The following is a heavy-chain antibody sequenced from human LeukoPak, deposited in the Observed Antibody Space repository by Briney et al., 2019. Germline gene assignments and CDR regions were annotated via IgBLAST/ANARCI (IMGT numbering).Heavy chain of an antibody. CDR1: GFTVSSNY. Sequence: GGSLRLSCAASGFTVSSNYMSWVRQAPGKGLEWVSVIYSGGSTYYADSVKGRFTISRDNSKNTLYLQMNSLRVEDTAVYYCARDYLGAIDYWGQGTLVTVSS. CDR3: ARDYLGAIDY. CDR2: IYSGGST. V-gene: IGHV3-53*01. D-gene: IGHD1-26*01. J-gene: IGHJ4*02.